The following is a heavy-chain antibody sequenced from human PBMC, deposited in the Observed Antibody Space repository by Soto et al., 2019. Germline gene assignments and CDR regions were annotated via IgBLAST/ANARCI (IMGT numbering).Heavy chain of an antibody. D-gene: IGHD4-17*01. CDR1: GYTFTTYG. Sequence: QVQLVQSGAEVKKPGASVKVSCKASGYTFTTYGITWVRQAPGQGLEWMGWSSAYSGNTNYAQKLQGRLTVTTETSTNTAYMDLRSLRSDDTAVYYCARVVKAGDYGDYGRYYFDYWGHGTLVSVSS. V-gene: IGHV1-18*04. CDR2: SSAYSGNT. J-gene: IGHJ4*01. CDR3: ARVVKAGDYGDYGRYYFDY.